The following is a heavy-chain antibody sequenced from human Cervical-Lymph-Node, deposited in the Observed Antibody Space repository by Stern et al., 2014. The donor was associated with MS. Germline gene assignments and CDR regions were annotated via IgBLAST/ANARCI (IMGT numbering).Heavy chain of an antibody. CDR2: INPSGAK. V-gene: IGHV1-46*02. J-gene: IGHJ6*02. D-gene: IGHD2-15*01. CDR3: AVRYCSGGRCYSVPDV. Sequence: VQLVESGSEVKKPGASVKVSCKASEYTHNNYLIHWVRQAPGQRPDWMGVINPSGAKNYAQQDQDRGNMTTAASPSTLYKELSRLRSEDTAVYYCAVRYCSGGRCYSVPDVWGQGTTVIVSS. CDR1: EYTHNNYL.